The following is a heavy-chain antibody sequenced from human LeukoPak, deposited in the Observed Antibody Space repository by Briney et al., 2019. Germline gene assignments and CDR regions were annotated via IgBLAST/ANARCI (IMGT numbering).Heavy chain of an antibody. CDR1: GYTFTGYY. CDR3: ARDLDNIAAAFVDY. J-gene: IGHJ4*02. V-gene: IGHV1-2*06. CDR2: INPNSGGT. D-gene: IGHD6-13*01. Sequence: ASVKVSCKASGYTFTGYYMHWVRQAPGQGLEWMGRINPNSGGTNYAQKFQGRVTMTRDTSISTAYMELSRLRSGDTAVYYCARDLDNIAAAFVDYWGQGTLVTVSS.